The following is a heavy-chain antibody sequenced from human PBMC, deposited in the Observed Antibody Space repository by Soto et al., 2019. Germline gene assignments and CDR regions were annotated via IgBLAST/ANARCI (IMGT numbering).Heavy chain of an antibody. CDR2: ISSSSTI. CDR1: GFTFSSYS. D-gene: IGHD3-16*02. Sequence: GGSLRLSCAASGFTFSSYSMNWVRQAPGKGLEWVSYISSSSTIYYADSVKGRFTISRDNAKNSLYLQMNSLRDEDTAVYYCARDLWGSYPYIPSLFDYWGQGTLVTVSS. CDR3: ARDLWGSYPYIPSLFDY. V-gene: IGHV3-48*02. J-gene: IGHJ4*02.